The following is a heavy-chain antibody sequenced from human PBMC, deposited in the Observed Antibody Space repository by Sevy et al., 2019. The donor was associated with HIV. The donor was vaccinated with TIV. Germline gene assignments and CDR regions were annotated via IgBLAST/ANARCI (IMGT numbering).Heavy chain of an antibody. CDR2: ISWNSGSR. D-gene: IGHD5-18*01. Sequence: GGSLRLSCTASGFRFDDYAMHWVRQAPGKGLEWVSGISWNSGSRGYADSVKGRFTISRDNVKNSLYLQMNSLRTEDTAFYYCAKDIAAYSYVYYYYSYAMDVWGQGTTVTVSS. CDR3: AKDIAAYSYVYYYYSYAMDV. CDR1: GFRFDDYA. V-gene: IGHV3-9*01. J-gene: IGHJ6*02.